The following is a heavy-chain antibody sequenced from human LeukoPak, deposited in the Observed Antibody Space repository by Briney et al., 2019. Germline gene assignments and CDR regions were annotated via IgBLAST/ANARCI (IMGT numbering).Heavy chain of an antibody. Sequence: AGGSLRLSCAASGFTFSSSGMHWVRQAPGKGLEWVAFIRYDGSKKYYADSVKGRFTISRDNSKNTLYLQMNSLRAEDTAVYYCAKDPYGSGSYYVPYFDYWGQGTLVTVSS. D-gene: IGHD3-10*01. CDR2: IRYDGSKK. V-gene: IGHV3-30*02. CDR3: AKDPYGSGSYYVPYFDY. J-gene: IGHJ4*02. CDR1: GFTFSSSG.